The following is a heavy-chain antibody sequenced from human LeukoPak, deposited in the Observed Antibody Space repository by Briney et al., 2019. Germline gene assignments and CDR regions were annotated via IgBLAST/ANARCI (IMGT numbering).Heavy chain of an antibody. V-gene: IGHV4-39*01. Sequence: PSETLSLTCTVSGGSISSSSYYWGWIRQPPGKGLEWIGSIYYSGSTYYNPSLKSRVTISVDTSKNQFSLKLSSVTAADTAVYYCARVGVAGNYYYYYMDVWGKGTTVTISS. CDR1: GGSISSSSYY. CDR2: IYYSGST. J-gene: IGHJ6*03. D-gene: IGHD6-19*01. CDR3: ARVGVAGNYYYYYMDV.